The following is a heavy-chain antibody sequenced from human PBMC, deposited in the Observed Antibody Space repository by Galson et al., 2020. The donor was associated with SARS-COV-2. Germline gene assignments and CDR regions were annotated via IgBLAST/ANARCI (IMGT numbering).Heavy chain of an antibody. V-gene: IGHV3-30-3*01. CDR3: ARDERLYQLLFPLTGYFDY. CDR2: ISYDGSNK. Sequence: SLRLSCAASGFTFSSYAMHWVRQAPGKGLEWVAVISYDGSNKYYADSVKGRFTISRDNSKNTLYLQMNSLRAEDTAVYYCARDERLYQLLFPLTGYFDYWGQGTLVTVSS. CDR1: GFTFSSYA. D-gene: IGHD2-2*01. J-gene: IGHJ4*02.